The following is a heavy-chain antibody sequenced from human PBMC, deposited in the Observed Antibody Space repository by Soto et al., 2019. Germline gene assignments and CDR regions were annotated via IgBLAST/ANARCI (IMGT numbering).Heavy chain of an antibody. J-gene: IGHJ5*02. D-gene: IGHD6-19*01. Sequence: EVPLVESGGGLVQPGGSLRLSCAASGFTFSSYSMNWVRQAPGKGLEWVSYISSSSSTIYYADSVKGRFTISRDNAKNSLYLQMNSLRDEXTXXXXXXXXXXXXIAVALNWFDPWGQGTLVTVSS. CDR1: GFTFSSYS. V-gene: IGHV3-48*02. CDR3: XXXXXXXIAVALNWFDP. CDR2: ISSSSSTI.